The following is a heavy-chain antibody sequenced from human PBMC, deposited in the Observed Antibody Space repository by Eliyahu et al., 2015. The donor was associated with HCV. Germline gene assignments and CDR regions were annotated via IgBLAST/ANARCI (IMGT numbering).Heavy chain of an antibody. J-gene: IGHJ4*02. D-gene: IGHD3-3*01. V-gene: IGHV4-59*01. CDR1: GGSISSYY. CDR2: IYYSGST. Sequence: QVQLQESGPGLVKPSETLSLTCTVSGGSISSYYWSWIRQPPGKGLEWIGYIYYSGSTNYNPSLKSRVTISVDTSKNQFSLKLSSVTAADTAVYYCARGDTIFGVVMGLDYWGQGTLVTVSS. CDR3: ARGDTIFGVVMGLDY.